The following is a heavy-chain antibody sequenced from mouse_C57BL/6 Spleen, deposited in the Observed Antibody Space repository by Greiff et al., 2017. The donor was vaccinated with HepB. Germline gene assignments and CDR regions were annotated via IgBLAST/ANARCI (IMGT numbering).Heavy chain of an antibody. Sequence: VQRVESGPGLVAPSQSLSITCTVSGFSLTSYAISWVRQPPGKGLEWLGVIWTGGGTNYNSALKSRLSISKDNSKSQVFLKMNSLQTDDTARYYCARTDGYYAYYFDYWGQGTTLTVSS. CDR2: IWTGGGT. V-gene: IGHV2-9-1*01. CDR1: GFSLTSYA. J-gene: IGHJ2*01. D-gene: IGHD2-3*01. CDR3: ARTDGYYAYYFDY.